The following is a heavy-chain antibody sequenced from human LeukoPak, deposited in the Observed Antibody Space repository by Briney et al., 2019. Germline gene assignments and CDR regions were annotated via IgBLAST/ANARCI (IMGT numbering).Heavy chain of an antibody. CDR2: INPNRGGT. V-gene: IGHV1-2*02. CDR3: AKDVPHHDYGDERGDY. D-gene: IGHD4-17*01. Sequence: ASVKVSCKASGYTFTGYYMHWVRQAPGQGLEWMGWINPNRGGTNYAQKFQGRVTMTRDTSISTAYMEPSRLRSDDTAVYYCAKDVPHHDYGDERGDYWGQGTLVTVSS. CDR1: GYTFTGYY. J-gene: IGHJ4*02.